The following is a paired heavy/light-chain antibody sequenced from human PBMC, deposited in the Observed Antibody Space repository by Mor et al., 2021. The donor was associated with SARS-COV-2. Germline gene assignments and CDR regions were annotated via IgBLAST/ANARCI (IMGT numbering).Heavy chain of an antibody. J-gene: IGHJ2*01. V-gene: IGHV1-8*01. CDR3: ARNLYEGAPEDL. CDR2: MNPTSGNT. CDR1: GYTFTSYD. D-gene: IGHD2-8*01. Sequence: QVQLVQSGPEVKKPGASVKVSCKASGYTFTSYDINWVRQAPGQGLEWMGWMNPTSGNTGYAQKFEGRLTLTRDISMSTAYLQLTTLRSDDTAVYYCARNLYEGAPEDLWGRGTLVTVSS.
Light chain of an antibody. V-gene: IGLV5-45*03. J-gene: IGLJ3*02. CDR3: MLWHNSAWV. Sequence: QAVLTQPSSLSASPGASASLTCTLRSGINVGTYWIYWYQQKPGSPPQFLLKYRSGSDVQRGSGVPSRFSGFKAASANAGMLFISGLQSEDEADYYCMLWHNSAWVFGGGTKLTVL. CDR1: SGINVGTYW. CDR2: YRSGSDV.